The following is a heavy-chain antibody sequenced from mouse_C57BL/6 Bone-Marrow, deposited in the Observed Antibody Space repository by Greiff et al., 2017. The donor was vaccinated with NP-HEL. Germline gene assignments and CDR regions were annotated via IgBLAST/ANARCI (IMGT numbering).Heavy chain of an antibody. D-gene: IGHD4-1*01. V-gene: IGHV5-17*01. Sequence: EVMLVESGGGLVKPGGSLKLSCAASGFTFSDYGMHWVRQAPEKGLEWVAYISSGSNTIYYADTVKGRFTISRDNAKNTLFLQMTSLRSEDTAMYYCAGVTGTWYFDVWGTGTTVTVSS. J-gene: IGHJ1*03. CDR2: ISSGSNTI. CDR1: GFTFSDYG. CDR3: AGVTGTWYFDV.